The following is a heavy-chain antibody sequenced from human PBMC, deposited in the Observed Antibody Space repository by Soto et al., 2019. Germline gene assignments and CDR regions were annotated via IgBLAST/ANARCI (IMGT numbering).Heavy chain of an antibody. D-gene: IGHD2-2*01. CDR2: MNPNSGNT. V-gene: IGHV1-8*01. CDR3: ARESGGIVVVPAALNYYYYGMDV. Sequence: ASVKVSCKASGYTFTSYDINWVRQATGQGLEWMGWMNPNSGNTGYAQKFQGRVTMTRNTSISTAYMELRSLRSDDTAVYYCARESGGIVVVPAALNYYYYGMDVWGQGTTVTVSS. CDR1: GYTFTSYD. J-gene: IGHJ6*02.